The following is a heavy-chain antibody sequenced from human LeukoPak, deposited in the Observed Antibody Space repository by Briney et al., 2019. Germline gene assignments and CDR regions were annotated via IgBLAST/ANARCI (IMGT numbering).Heavy chain of an antibody. CDR1: GGSISSYY. V-gene: IGHV4-59*01. J-gene: IGHJ6*02. CDR2: IYYSGST. CDR3: ARFYSSSWYYYYGMDV. D-gene: IGHD6-13*01. Sequence: SETLSLTCTVSGGSISSYYWSWIRQPPGKGLEWIGYIYYSGSTNYNPSLKSRVTISVDTSKNEFSLKLSSVTAADTAVYYCARFYSSSWYYYYGMDVWGQGTTVTVSS.